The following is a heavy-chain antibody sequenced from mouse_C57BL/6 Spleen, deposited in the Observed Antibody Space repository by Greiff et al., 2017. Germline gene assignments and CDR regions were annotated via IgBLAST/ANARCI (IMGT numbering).Heavy chain of an antibody. CDR2: IYPSDNET. CDR1: GYTFTSYW. V-gene: IGHV1-61*01. D-gene: IGHD1-1*01. CDR3: AHITSGDY. J-gene: IGHJ4*01. Sequence: QVQLQQPGAELVRPGSSVKLSCKASGYTFTSYWMDWVKQRPGQSLEWIGNIYPSDNETHYNQKFKDKATLTVDKSSRAAYMELSSLTSEDSAVYYGAHITSGDYRGQGVSVSVSS.